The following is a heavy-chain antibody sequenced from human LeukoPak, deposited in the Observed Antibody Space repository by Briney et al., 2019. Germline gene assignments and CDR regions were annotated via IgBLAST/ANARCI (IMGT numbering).Heavy chain of an antibody. J-gene: IGHJ4*02. CDR2: INHSGST. CDR3: AREGKVKGKPHDYGGYPFFDY. Sequence: SETLSLTCAVYGVSFSGYYWNWIRQPPGKGLEWIGEINHSGSTNYNPSLKSRVTISVDTSKNQFSLKLSSVTAADTAVYYCAREGKVKGKPHDYGGYPFFDYWGQGTLVTVSS. V-gene: IGHV4-34*01. D-gene: IGHD4-23*01. CDR1: GVSFSGYY.